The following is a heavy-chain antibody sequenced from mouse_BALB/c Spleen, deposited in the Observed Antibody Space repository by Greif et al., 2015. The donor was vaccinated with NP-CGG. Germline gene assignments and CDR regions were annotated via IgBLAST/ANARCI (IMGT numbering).Heavy chain of an antibody. D-gene: IGHD2-2*01. Sequence: QVQLQQSGAELAKPGASVKMSCKASGYTFTSYWMHWVKQRPGQGLEWIGYINPSTGYTEYNQKFKDKATLTADKSSSTAYMQLCSLTSEDSAVYYCARREVTTAYWGQGTLVTVSA. CDR3: ARREVTTAY. V-gene: IGHV1-7*01. CDR1: GYTFTSYW. CDR2: INPSTGYT. J-gene: IGHJ3*01.